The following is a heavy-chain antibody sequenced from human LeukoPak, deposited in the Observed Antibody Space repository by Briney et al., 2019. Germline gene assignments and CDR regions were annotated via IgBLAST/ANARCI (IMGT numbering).Heavy chain of an antibody. D-gene: IGHD3-16*01. CDR1: DGAIAGYS. J-gene: IGHJ5*02. V-gene: IGHV4-59*01. CDR2: IYYSGDT. CDR3: ARFTPQGYGWGGYNRFDP. Sequence: SETLSLTCTVSDGAIAGYSWSWIRQPPGKGLEWIGYIYYSGDTNYNPSLQSRVTVSVDTSKNQFSLNLTSVTAADTAVYYCARFTPQGYGWGGYNRFDPWGQGTLVTVSS.